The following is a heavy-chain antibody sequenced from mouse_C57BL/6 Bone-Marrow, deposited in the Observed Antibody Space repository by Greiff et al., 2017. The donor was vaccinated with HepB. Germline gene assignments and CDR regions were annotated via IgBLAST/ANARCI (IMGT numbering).Heavy chain of an antibody. D-gene: IGHD1-1*01. CDR1: GYSFTSYY. CDR3: ARIGPYYGSSYPHWYFDV. J-gene: IGHJ1*03. Sequence: QVQLQQSGPELVKPGASVKISCKASGYSFTSYYIHWVKQRPGQGLEWIGWIYPGSGNTKYNEKFKGKATLTADTSSSTAYMQLSSLTSEDSAVYYCARIGPYYGSSYPHWYFDVWGTGTTVTVSS. V-gene: IGHV1-66*01. CDR2: IYPGSGNT.